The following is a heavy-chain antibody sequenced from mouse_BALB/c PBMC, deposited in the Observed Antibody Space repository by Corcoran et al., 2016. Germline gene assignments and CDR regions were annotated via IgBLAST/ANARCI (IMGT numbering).Heavy chain of an antibody. CDR1: GYSFTGYY. CDR2: ISCYNGAT. V-gene: IGHV1S34*01. CDR3: ARSGYDEWYFDV. J-gene: IGHJ1*01. D-gene: IGHD2-2*01. Sequence: LVKTGASVKISCKASGYSFTGYYMHWVKQSHGKGLEWIGDISCYNGATSYNQKFKGKATFTVDTSSSTAYMQFNSLTSEDSAVYYCARSGYDEWYFDVWGAGTTVTVSS.